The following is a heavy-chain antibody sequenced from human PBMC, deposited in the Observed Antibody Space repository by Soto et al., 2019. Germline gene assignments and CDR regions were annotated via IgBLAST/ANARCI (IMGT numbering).Heavy chain of an antibody. J-gene: IGHJ4*02. D-gene: IGHD3-10*02. Sequence: GSLRLSYAAAGITFSNYGMQWVRPAPGKGLEWVAVIWYDGSNKYYADSVKGRFTLSRDNSKNTLYLQMNSLRAEDTAVYYCARDVHYFDYWGQGTLVTVSS. CDR2: IWYDGSNK. CDR1: GITFSNYG. V-gene: IGHV3-33*08. CDR3: ARDVHYFDY.